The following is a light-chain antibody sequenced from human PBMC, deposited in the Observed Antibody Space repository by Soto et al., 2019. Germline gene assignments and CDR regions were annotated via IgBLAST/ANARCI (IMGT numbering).Light chain of an antibody. V-gene: IGLV1-44*01. J-gene: IGLJ3*02. CDR3: GTWDSSLSAYWV. Sequence: QSVLTQPPSASGTPGQRVTISCSGSSSNIGINTVNWYQQVPGTAPKLLIYTDNQRPSGVPDRFSGSKSGTSASLAISGLQSEDEADYYCGTWDSSLSAYWVFGGGTKVTVL. CDR1: SSNIGINT. CDR2: TDN.